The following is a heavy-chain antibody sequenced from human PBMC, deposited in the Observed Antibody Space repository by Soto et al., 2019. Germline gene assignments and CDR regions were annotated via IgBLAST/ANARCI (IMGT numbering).Heavy chain of an antibody. CDR1: SDSISRGRYY. D-gene: IGHD3-22*01. V-gene: IGHV4-39*01. J-gene: IGHJ3*02. Sequence: PAETLSLTCTVSSDSISRGRYYWDWIRQPPGKGLEWIGNIYYSGSPHYNPPLESRVTISVDTSKNQFSLKLSSVTAADTAVYYCARQTDSYYTFDAFDIWGQGTMVT. CDR3: ARQTDSYYTFDAFDI. CDR2: IYYSGSP.